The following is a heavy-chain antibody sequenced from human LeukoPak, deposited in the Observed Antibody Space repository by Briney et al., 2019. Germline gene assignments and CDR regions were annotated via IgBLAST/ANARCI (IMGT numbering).Heavy chain of an antibody. J-gene: IGHJ4*02. D-gene: IGHD2-21*02. CDR2: ISYDGCNK. V-gene: IGHV3-30*14. Sequence: GGSLRLSCAASGFTFSSYAMHWVRQAPGKGLEWVAVISYDGCNKYYADSVKGRFTISRDNSKNTLYLQMNSLRAGDTAVYYCTRDPTDVVVTGGYWGQGTLVTVSS. CDR1: GFTFSSYA. CDR3: TRDPTDVVVTGGY.